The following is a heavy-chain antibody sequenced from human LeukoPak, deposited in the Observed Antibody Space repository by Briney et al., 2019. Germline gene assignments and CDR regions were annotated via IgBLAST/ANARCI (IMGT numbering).Heavy chain of an antibody. V-gene: IGHV4-39*01. CDR3: ARILDAAEIDY. J-gene: IGHJ4*02. Sequence: SETLSLTCTVSGASISTSSYYWGWIRQPPGKGLEWIGSIYYTGSTYYNPSLKSRVTISEDTSKNQFSLKLSSVTAADTAVYYCARILDAAEIDYWGQGTLVTVSS. CDR1: GASISTSSYY. D-gene: IGHD6-25*01. CDR2: IYYTGST.